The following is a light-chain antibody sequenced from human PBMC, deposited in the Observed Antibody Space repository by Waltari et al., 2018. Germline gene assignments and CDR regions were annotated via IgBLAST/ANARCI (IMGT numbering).Light chain of an antibody. J-gene: IGKJ4*01. Sequence: EIVMTQSPATLSLSPGERATLSCRASQSVSSSLAWYQQKPGQASRLLIYSASSRATGIPDRFSGSGSGTEFTLTISSLEPEDVAVYYCQQNSNWPLTFGGGTKVEIK. CDR3: QQNSNWPLT. V-gene: IGKV3D-15*01. CDR1: QSVSSS. CDR2: SAS.